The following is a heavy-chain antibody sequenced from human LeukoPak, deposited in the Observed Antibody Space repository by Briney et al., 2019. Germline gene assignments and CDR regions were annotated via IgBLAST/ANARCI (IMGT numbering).Heavy chain of an antibody. V-gene: IGHV3-21*01. CDR2: ISSSSSYI. Sequence: GGSLRLSCAASGFTFSSYAMSWVRQAPGKGLEWVSSISSSSSYIYYADSVKGRFTISRDNAKNSLYLQMNNLRAEDTAVYYCASKQGDYWGQGTLVTVSS. CDR3: ASKQGDY. CDR1: GFTFSSYA. J-gene: IGHJ4*02.